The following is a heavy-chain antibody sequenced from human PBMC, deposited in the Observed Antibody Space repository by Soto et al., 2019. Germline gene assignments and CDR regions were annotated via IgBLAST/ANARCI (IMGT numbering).Heavy chain of an antibody. CDR2: MNTNSGNT. J-gene: IGHJ5*02. D-gene: IGHD1-20*01. CDR3: ARERSSYKRFSP. Sequence: QVQLVQSGAEVKKPGASVKVSCKASGYTFTSYDINWVRQATGQGLEWMGWMNTNSGNTGYAQKFQGRVTMTTNTPIRTAYMELGSLRSEDTAVYYCARERSSYKRFSPWGQGTLVSVTS. CDR1: GYTFTSYD. V-gene: IGHV1-8*01.